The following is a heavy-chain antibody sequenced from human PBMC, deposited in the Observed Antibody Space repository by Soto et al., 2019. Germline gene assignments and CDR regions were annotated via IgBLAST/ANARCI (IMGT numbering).Heavy chain of an antibody. Sequence: QVQLVQSGAEVKPPGASVEVSCKASGYTFTGHYMHWVRQVSGRRLEYLGWLKSDNGGTYYTPGIQGRVTFTRDTSTRTAYMELSGLQSDDTAVYFCARDLCPLGSGSPCPLYGLDIWGQGTKIVVSS. D-gene: IGHD3-10*01. CDR3: ARDLCPLGSGSPCPLYGLDI. CDR1: GYTFTGHY. J-gene: IGHJ6*02. V-gene: IGHV1-2*02. CDR2: LKSDNGGT.